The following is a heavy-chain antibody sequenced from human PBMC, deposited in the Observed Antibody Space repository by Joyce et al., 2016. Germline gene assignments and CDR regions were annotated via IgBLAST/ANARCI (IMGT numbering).Heavy chain of an antibody. Sequence: QVQLQESGPGLVKPSETLSLTCSVSGGSISNNYWSWIRQPPGKGLEWIGYFSYSASANYHPSLKSRVTKSVYRSKNQFSLNLSSVTAADTAVYYWALTYCSIVSCPIDYWGQGTLVTVSS. CDR1: GGSISNNY. V-gene: IGHV4-59*01. CDR2: FSYSASA. J-gene: IGHJ4*02. CDR3: ALTYCSIVSCPIDY. D-gene: IGHD2-2*01.